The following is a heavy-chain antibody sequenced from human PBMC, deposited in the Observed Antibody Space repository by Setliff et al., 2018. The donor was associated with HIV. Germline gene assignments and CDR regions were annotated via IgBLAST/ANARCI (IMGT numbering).Heavy chain of an antibody. V-gene: IGHV1-46*01. J-gene: IGHJ6*03. CDR1: GYTFTSYY. D-gene: IGHD1-26*01. CDR2: INPSGGST. Sequence: ASVKVSCKASGYTFTSYYMHWVRQAPGQGLEWMGIINPSGGSTNYAQKFQGRVTMTSDTSKSTVYMELSSLRSEDTAVYYCARAGRSGRYNHYYYYMDVWGKGTTVTVSS. CDR3: ARAGRSGRYNHYYYYMDV.